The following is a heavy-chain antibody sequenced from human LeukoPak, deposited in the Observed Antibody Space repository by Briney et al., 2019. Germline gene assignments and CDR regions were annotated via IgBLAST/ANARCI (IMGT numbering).Heavy chain of an antibody. CDR1: GFTFSSYG. CDR2: ISNDGSNK. CDR3: AKDFTYYYGSGSYYGPFDF. Sequence: PGRSLRLSCAASGFTFSSYGIHWVRQAPGKGLEWVAVISNDGSNKYYVASVKGRFTISRDNSKNTLYLQMSSLRAEDTAVYYCAKDFTYYYGSGSYYGPFDFWGQGTLVTVSS. V-gene: IGHV3-30*18. D-gene: IGHD3-10*01. J-gene: IGHJ4*02.